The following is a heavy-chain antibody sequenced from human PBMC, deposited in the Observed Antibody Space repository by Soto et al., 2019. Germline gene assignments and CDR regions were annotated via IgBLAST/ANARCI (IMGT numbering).Heavy chain of an antibody. CDR3: ARHMRDYGDYGGWFDP. J-gene: IGHJ5*02. V-gene: IGHV1-18*01. CDR1: GYTFTSYG. D-gene: IGHD4-17*01. Sequence: QVQLVQSGAEVKKPGASVKVSCKASGYTFTSYGISWVRQAPGQGLEWMGWISAYNGNTNYAQKLQGRVTMTTDTSTSTAYMELRSLKSDDTAVYYCARHMRDYGDYGGWFDPWGQGTLVTVSS. CDR2: ISAYNGNT.